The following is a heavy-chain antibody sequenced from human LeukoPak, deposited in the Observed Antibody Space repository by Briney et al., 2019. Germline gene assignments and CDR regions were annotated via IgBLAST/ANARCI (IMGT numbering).Heavy chain of an antibody. J-gene: IGHJ4*02. D-gene: IGHD6-13*01. V-gene: IGHV3-23*01. CDR3: AKYSSSWHNYFDY. CDR1: GFTFSNYA. CDR2: ISGSGGST. Sequence: PGGSLRLSCAASGFTFSNYAMSWVRQAPGKGLEWVSAISGSGGSTYYADSVKGRFSISRDNSKNTLSLQMNSLGAEDTAVYYCAKYSSSWHNYFDYWGQGTLVTVSS.